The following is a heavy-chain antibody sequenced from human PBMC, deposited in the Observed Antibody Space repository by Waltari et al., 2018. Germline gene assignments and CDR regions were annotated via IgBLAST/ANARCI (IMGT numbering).Heavy chain of an antibody. CDR2: INHSGST. CDR1: GGSFSGSY. D-gene: IGHD2-15*01. J-gene: IGHJ4*02. Sequence: QVQLQQWGAGLLKPSETLSLTCAVYGGSFSGSYWSWIRQPPGKGREWIGEINHSGSTNCNPSLKSRVTISVDTSKNQFSLKLSSVTAADTAVYYCARASPKCSGGSCLDYWGQGTLVTVSS. CDR3: ARASPKCSGGSCLDY. V-gene: IGHV4-34*01.